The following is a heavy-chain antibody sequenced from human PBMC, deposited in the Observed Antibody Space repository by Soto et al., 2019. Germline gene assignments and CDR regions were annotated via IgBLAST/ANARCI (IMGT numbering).Heavy chain of an antibody. CDR3: ARGTAMVRHAFDI. CDR2: INPSVGST. D-gene: IGHD5-18*01. J-gene: IGHJ3*02. Sequence: ASVKVSCKASGYTFTSYYMHWVRQAPGQGLEWMGIINPSVGSTSYAQKFQGRVTMTTDTSTSTAYMELSSLRSEDTAVYYCARGTAMVRHAFDIWGQGTMVTVSS. V-gene: IGHV1-46*01. CDR1: GYTFTSYY.